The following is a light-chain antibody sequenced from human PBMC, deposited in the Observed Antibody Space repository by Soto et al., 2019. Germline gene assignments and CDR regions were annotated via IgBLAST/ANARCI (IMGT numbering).Light chain of an antibody. J-gene: IGKJ5*01. CDR3: HQYASSPLT. Sequence: EIVLTQSPGTLSLSPGERATLSCRASQTVPRSYLAWYQQRPGQAPRLLIYDASTRAFGIPDRFSGSESGTDFSRTISSLEPEDFAVYYCHQYASSPLTFGQGTRLES. V-gene: IGKV3-20*01. CDR2: DAS. CDR1: QTVPRSY.